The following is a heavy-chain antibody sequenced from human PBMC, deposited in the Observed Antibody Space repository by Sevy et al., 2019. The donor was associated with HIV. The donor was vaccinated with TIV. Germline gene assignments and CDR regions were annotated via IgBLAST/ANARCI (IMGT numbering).Heavy chain of an antibody. Sequence: GGSLRLSCAASGFTFSSYSMNWVRQAPGKGLEWVSSISSSSSYIYYADSVKGRFTISRDNAKNSLYLQMNSLRAEDTAVYYCARDGDYYDSSGYYYKVSAFDIWGQGTMVTVSS. D-gene: IGHD3-22*01. CDR2: ISSSSSYI. J-gene: IGHJ3*02. CDR1: GFTFSSYS. CDR3: ARDGDYYDSSGYYYKVSAFDI. V-gene: IGHV3-21*01.